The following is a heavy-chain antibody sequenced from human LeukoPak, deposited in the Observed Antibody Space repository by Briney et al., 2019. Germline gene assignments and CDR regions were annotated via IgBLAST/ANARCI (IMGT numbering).Heavy chain of an antibody. CDR3: ARALSWTTESYYYMDV. V-gene: IGHV1-2*02. J-gene: IGHJ6*03. D-gene: IGHD3/OR15-3a*01. CDR2: VNPKSGGT. CDR1: GYTFTDYY. Sequence: ASVKVSCKASGYTFTDYYMHWVRQAPGQGLEWMGWVNPKSGGTNYAQKFQGRVTMTRDTSISTAYMELSRLTSDDTAVYYCARALSWTTESYYYMDVWGKGTTVTVSS.